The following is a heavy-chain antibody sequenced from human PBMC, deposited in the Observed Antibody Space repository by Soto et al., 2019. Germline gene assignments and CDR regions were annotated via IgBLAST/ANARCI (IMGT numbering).Heavy chain of an antibody. J-gene: IGHJ4*02. D-gene: IGHD5-12*01. CDR2: IYYSGST. Sequence: SETLSLTCIVSGGSINSYHWNWIRQPPGKGLEWIGYIYYSGSTNYNPSLKSRVTMSVDTSKNQFSLNLTSVTAADTAVYYCARARGIVATRYFDYWGQGSLVTVSS. CDR1: GGSINSYH. V-gene: IGHV4-59*01. CDR3: ARARGIVATRYFDY.